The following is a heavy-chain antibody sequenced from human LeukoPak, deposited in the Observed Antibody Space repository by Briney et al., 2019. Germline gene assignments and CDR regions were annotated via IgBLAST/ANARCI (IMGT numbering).Heavy chain of an antibody. CDR2: IYYSGST. D-gene: IGHD1-14*01. CDR1: GDSISSSNYY. J-gene: IGHJ6*02. CDR3: ARAPLTFYYGMDV. V-gene: IGHV4-30-4*08. Sequence: SETLSLTCTVSGDSISSSNYYWDWIRQPPGKGLEWIGYIYYSGSTHYNPSLKNRITISVDTSKNQFSLRLSSVTAADTAVYFCARAPLTFYYGMDVWGQGTTVTVSS.